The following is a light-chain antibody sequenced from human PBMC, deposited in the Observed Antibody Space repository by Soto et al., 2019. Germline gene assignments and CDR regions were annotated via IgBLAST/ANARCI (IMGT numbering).Light chain of an antibody. CDR1: QSVSSN. J-gene: IGKJ5*01. V-gene: IGKV3-15*01. CDR3: LQRSNWPIT. CDR2: GAS. Sequence: EIVMTQSPATLSVSPGERATLSCRAGQSVSSNLAWYQQKPGQAPRLLIYGASTRATGVPARFSGSGSGTDFTLTISSLEPEDFAVYYCLQRSNWPITFGQGTRLEIK.